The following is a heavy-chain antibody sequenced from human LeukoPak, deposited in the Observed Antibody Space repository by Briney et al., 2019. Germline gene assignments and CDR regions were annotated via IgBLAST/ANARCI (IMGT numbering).Heavy chain of an antibody. D-gene: IGHD5-12*01. J-gene: IGHJ3*02. CDR1: GFTVSSTY. CDR3: ARERYSGYDEVAFDI. Sequence: GESLRLSCAVSGFTVSSTYINWVRQAPGKGLEWVSVIYSGGSIYYGDSVKGRFTISRDNSKNTLYLQMNSLRAEDTAVYYCARERYSGYDEVAFDIWGQGTMVTVSS. V-gene: IGHV3-66*01. CDR2: IYSGGSI.